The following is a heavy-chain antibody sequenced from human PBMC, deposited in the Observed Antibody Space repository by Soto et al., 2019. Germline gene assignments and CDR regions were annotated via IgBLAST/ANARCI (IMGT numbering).Heavy chain of an antibody. D-gene: IGHD5-18*01. Sequence: EVQLVESGGGLVQPGGSLKLSCAASGFTFSGSDMHWVRQASGKGLEWVGRIRSKANSYATAYAASVQGRFTISRDDSKITAYLQTNILKTEDTAVYYCTNPQLYYGMDVWGQGTTVTVSS. CDR2: IRSKANSYAT. CDR1: GFTFSGSD. CDR3: TNPQLYYGMDV. V-gene: IGHV3-73*02. J-gene: IGHJ6*02.